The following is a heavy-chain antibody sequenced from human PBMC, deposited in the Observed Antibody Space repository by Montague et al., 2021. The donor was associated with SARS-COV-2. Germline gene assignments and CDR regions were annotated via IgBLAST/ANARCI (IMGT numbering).Heavy chain of an antibody. D-gene: IGHD4-17*01. CDR3: ASSYGFLYFAY. Sequence: SLRLSCAASGFTFTNFAMTWVRQAPGKGLEWVSSIDTSGGDTYYADSVKGRFTISRDNSRNTVYLQLNSLRDEDTALYYCASSYGFLYFAYWGQGTLVTVSS. CDR1: GFTFTNFA. CDR2: IDTSGGDT. V-gene: IGHV3-23*05. J-gene: IGHJ4*02.